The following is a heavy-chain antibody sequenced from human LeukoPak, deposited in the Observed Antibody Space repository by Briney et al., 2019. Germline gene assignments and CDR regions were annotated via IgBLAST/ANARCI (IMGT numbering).Heavy chain of an antibody. CDR2: INADSVGK. CDR1: GYIFTNYY. CDR3: ASVTVKNLGFEC. V-gene: IGHV1-2*02. D-gene: IGHD4-11*01. J-gene: IGHJ4*02. Sequence: SVKVSCKASGYIFTNYYMHWVRQPPAQGLEWMGWINADSVGKNDAQKFQGRVTMTRDTSISTAYMELNSLRSNDTSVYDCASVTVKNLGFECWGQGTLVTVSS.